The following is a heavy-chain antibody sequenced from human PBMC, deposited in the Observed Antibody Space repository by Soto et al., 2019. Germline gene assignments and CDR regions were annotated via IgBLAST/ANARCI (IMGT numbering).Heavy chain of an antibody. CDR3: VKWGYNVYDLTNPSGYYYFNGVDV. V-gene: IGHV3-23*01. D-gene: IGHD5-12*01. CDR1: GFTFINYA. CDR2: ISGSGYNT. Sequence: EVQLLESGGGLVQRGESLRLSCAASGFTFINYAMSWVRQAPGKGLELVSAISGSGYNTYYAESLSGRFTISRDNSKNKLTLQMNSVRAEDTAVYYCVKWGYNVYDLTNPSGYYYFNGVDVWGQGTTVTVSS. J-gene: IGHJ6*01.